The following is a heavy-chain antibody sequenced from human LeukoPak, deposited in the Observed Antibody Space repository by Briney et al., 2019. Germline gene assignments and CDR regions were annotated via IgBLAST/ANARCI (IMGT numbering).Heavy chain of an antibody. CDR2: IYHSGST. J-gene: IGHJ4*02. D-gene: IGHD3-22*01. CDR1: GGSISSGGYY. CDR3: ARGEDYYDSRD. V-gene: IGHV4-30-2*01. Sequence: RTSQTLSLTCTVSGGSISSGGYYWSWLRQPPGKGLEWIGYIYHSGSTYYNPSLKSRVTISVDRSKNQFSLKLSSVTAADTAVYYCARGEDYYDSRDWGQGTLVTVSS.